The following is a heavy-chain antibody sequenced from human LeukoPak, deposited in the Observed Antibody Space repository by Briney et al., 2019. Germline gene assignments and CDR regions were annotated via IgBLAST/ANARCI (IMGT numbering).Heavy chain of an antibody. CDR1: GGSISSYY. D-gene: IGHD3-22*01. CDR3: ARAELYYDSSGYSVDAFDI. V-gene: IGHV4-59*01. Sequence: TETLSLTCTVSGGSISSYYWSWIRQPPGKGLEWIGYIYYSGSTNYNPSLKSRVTISVDTSKNQFSLKLSSVTAADTAVYYCARAELYYDSSGYSVDAFDIWGQGTMVTVSS. CDR2: IYYSGST. J-gene: IGHJ3*02.